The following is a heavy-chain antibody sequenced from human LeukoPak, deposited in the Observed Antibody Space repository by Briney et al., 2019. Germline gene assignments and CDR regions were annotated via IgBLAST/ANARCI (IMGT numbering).Heavy chain of an antibody. CDR3: ARRTHGYYGSGSYPIYYYYYMDV. Sequence: GSLRLSCAASGFTFSSYSMNWIRQPPGKGLEWIGEINHSGSTNYNPSLKSRVTISVDTSKNQFSLKLSSVTAADTAVYYCARRTHGYYGSGSYPIYYYYYMDVWGKGTTVTISS. V-gene: IGHV4-34*01. CDR2: INHSGST. D-gene: IGHD3-10*01. J-gene: IGHJ6*03. CDR1: GFTFSSYS.